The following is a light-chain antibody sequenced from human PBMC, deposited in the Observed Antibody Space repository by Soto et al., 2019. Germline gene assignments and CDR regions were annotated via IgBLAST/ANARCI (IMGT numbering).Light chain of an antibody. J-gene: IGKJ1*01. CDR2: DAS. CDR1: QSISSW. V-gene: IGKV1-5*01. Sequence: DIQMTQSPSTLSASVGDRVTITCRASQSISSWLAWYQQKPGKAPKLLIYDASSLESGVPSRFSSSGSGTEFTLTISSLQPDDFATYYCQQYRTFGQGTKVDIK. CDR3: QQYRT.